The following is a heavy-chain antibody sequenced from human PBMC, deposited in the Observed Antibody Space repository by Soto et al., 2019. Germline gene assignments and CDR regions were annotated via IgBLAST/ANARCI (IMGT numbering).Heavy chain of an antibody. CDR2: IWHDGSVK. CDR3: ASQLYNGNWQEVDL. J-gene: IGHJ4*02. D-gene: IGHD1-7*01. Sequence: QVQLVESGGGVVQPGRSLTLSCAASGFTFSSYGMHWVRQAPGKGLEWVAVIWHDGSVKYYADSVRGRFTISRDNSKNTVLLQMNSLRAEDTAVYYCASQLYNGNWQEVDLWGQGTLVTVSP. V-gene: IGHV3-33*01. CDR1: GFTFSSYG.